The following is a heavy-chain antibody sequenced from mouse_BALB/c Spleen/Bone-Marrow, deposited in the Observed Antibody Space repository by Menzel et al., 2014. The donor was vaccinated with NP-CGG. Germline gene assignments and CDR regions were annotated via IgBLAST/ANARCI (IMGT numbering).Heavy chain of an antibody. D-gene: IGHD1-1*01. CDR3: ARASYYYGSGYDY. V-gene: IGHV2-9*02. J-gene: IGHJ2*01. Sequence: VKLVESGPGLVAPSQSLSITCTVSGFSLTDYGVHWVRQPPGKGLEWLGIIGIGGSTNYNSALMSRLSIDKDNSKSQVFLKMNSLQTDDTAMYYCARASYYYGSGYDYWGQGTTPTVSS. CDR2: IGIGGST. CDR1: GFSLTDYG.